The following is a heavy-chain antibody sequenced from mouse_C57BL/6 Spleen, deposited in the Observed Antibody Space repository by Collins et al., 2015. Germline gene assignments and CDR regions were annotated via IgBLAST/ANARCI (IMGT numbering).Heavy chain of an antibody. V-gene: IGHV14-4*01. Sequence: EVQLQQSGAELVRPGASVKLSCTASDFNIKDDYMHWVKQRPEQGLEWIGWIDPKNGDTEYASKFQGKATITADTSSNTAYLQLSSLTSEDTAVYYCTTGLYDFPWFAYWGQGTLVTVSA. D-gene: IGHD2-4*01. CDR2: IDPKNGDT. CDR1: DFNIKDDY. J-gene: IGHJ3*01. CDR3: TTGLYDFPWFAY.